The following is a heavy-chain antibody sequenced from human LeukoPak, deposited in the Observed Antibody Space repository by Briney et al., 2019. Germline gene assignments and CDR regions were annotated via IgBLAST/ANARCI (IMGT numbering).Heavy chain of an antibody. J-gene: IGHJ6*03. CDR3: ATCSGSYYHYYYYYMDV. V-gene: IGHV4-59*01. Sequence: KPSETLSLTCAVYGGSFSGYYWSWIRQPPGKGLEWIGYIYYSGSTNYNPSLKSRVTISVDTSKNQFSLKLSSVTAADTAVYYCATCSGSYYHYYYYYMDVWGKGTTVTISS. CDR1: GGSFSGYY. D-gene: IGHD1-26*01. CDR2: IYYSGST.